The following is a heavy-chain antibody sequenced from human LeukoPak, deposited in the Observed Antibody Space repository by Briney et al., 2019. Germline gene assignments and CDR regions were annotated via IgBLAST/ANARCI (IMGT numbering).Heavy chain of an antibody. Sequence: SETLSLTCAVSGGSNSSSSTKFWTLVRPPPGKGLEWIGEIYHSGATNYNPSLKSRVTMLLDKSKNQFSLKLNSVTAADTAVYYCARNGGNSDYDYWGQGTLVTVSA. CDR3: ARNGGNSDYDY. D-gene: IGHD4-23*01. V-gene: IGHV4-4*02. CDR1: GGSNSSSSTKF. J-gene: IGHJ4*02. CDR2: IYHSGAT.